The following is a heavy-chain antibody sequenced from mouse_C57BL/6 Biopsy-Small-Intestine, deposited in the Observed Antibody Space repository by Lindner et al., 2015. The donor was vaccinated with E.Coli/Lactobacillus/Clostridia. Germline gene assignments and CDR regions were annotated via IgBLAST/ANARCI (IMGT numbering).Heavy chain of an antibody. D-gene: IGHD1-1*01. J-gene: IGHJ4*01. CDR2: FNPEDREM. CDR1: GHAFSELS. V-gene: IGHV1-83*01. Sequence: SVKVSCKISGHAFSELSMQWVRQAPGKGPEWMGGFNPEDREMVYPEKFQGRVTMTDDTSTGTVYMELSSLTSEDTAVYYCATARGEWVLLDSWGQGTLVTVSS. CDR3: ATARGEWVLLDS.